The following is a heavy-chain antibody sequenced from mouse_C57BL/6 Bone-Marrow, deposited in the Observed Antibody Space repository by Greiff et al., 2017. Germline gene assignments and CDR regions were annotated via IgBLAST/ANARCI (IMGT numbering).Heavy chain of an antibody. CDR1: GYTFTSYW. CDR2: IDPSDSYT. D-gene: IGHD1-1*01. V-gene: IGHV1-59*01. CDR3: ARLCSSGYAMDY. Sequence: QVQLQQPGAELVRPGTSVKLSCKASGYTFTSYWMHWVKQRPGQGLEWIGVIDPSDSYTNYNQTFKGKATLTVDTSSSTAYMQLSSLTSEDSAVYYCARLCSSGYAMDYWGQGTSVTVAS. J-gene: IGHJ4*01.